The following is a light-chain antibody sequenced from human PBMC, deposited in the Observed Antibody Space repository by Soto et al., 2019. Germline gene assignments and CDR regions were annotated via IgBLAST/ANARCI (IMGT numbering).Light chain of an antibody. CDR3: RTWGTGIRV. CDR2: VNIDGSH. CDR1: SGHRNYA. J-gene: IGLJ2*01. Sequence: QSVLTQSPSASASLGASVTLTCTLSSGHRNYAIAWHQQQPEKGPRYLMKVNIDGSHNKGDGIPDRFSGSSSGAERYLTISSLQSEDEADYYCRTWGTGIRVFGGGTKLTVL. V-gene: IGLV4-69*01.